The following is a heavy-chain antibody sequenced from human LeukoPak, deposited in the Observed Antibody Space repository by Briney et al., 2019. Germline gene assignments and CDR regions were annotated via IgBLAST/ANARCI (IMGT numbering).Heavy chain of an antibody. CDR1: GGSISSSSYY. Sequence: PSETLSLTCTVSGGSISSSSYYWGWIRQPPGKGLEWIGSIYYSGSTYYNPSLKSRDTISVDTSKNQFSLKLSSVTAADTAVYYCARLRDYYYMDVWGKGTTVTVSS. CDR3: ARLRDYYYMDV. J-gene: IGHJ6*03. CDR2: IYYSGST. V-gene: IGHV4-39*01.